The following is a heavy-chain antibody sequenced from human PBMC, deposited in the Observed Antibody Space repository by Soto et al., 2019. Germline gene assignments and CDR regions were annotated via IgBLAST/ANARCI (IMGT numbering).Heavy chain of an antibody. J-gene: IGHJ5*02. D-gene: IGHD4-4*01. CDR3: ARGRLRYSNYDWNWFAP. CDR2: VNHSRST. CDR1: GGSICSSC. Sequence: SDSLSLACTSSGGSICSSCFTWTLQHQGQGLEWIGYVNHSRSTNFHPSLKSRLTISIDTSKNPFSLRLTSVTAVDPAVYFCARGRLRYSNYDWNWFAPCGRAPWSPSPQ. V-gene: IGHV4-59*12.